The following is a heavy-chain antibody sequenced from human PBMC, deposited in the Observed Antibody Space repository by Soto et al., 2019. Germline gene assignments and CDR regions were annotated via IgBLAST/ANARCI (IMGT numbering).Heavy chain of an antibody. D-gene: IGHD5-12*01. Sequence: GESLKISCEGSGYTFTNYWIGWVRQMPGKGLEWMGIIYPGDSDTRYSPSFQGQVTISADKSISTAYLQWSSLKASDTAMYYCARIPVATTENWFDPWGQGTLVTVSS. V-gene: IGHV5-51*01. CDR2: IYPGDSDT. CDR1: GYTFTNYW. J-gene: IGHJ5*02. CDR3: ARIPVATTENWFDP.